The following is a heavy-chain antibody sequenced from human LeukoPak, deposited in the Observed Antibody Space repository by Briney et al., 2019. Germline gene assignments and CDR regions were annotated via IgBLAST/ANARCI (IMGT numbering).Heavy chain of an antibody. V-gene: IGHV5-51*01. CDR3: ARQAGCYYDSSGPLDY. Sequence: GESLKISCKGSGYSFTSYWIGWVRQMPGKGLEWMGIIYPGDSDTSYSPSFQGQVTISADKSISTAYLQWSSLKASDTAMYYCARQAGCYYDSSGPLDYWGQGTLVTVSS. CDR1: GYSFTSYW. CDR2: IYPGDSDT. D-gene: IGHD3-22*01. J-gene: IGHJ4*02.